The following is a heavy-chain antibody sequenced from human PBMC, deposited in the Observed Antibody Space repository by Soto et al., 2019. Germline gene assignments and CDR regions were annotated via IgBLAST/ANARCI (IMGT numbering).Heavy chain of an antibody. J-gene: IGHJ4*02. V-gene: IGHV4-39*01. CDR1: GGSISSSSYY. CDR2: IYYSGST. D-gene: IGHD3-16*01. Sequence: QLQLQESGPGLVKPSETLSLTCTVSGGSISSSSYYCGWIRQPPGQGLEWIGSIYYSGSTYYNPSLKSRVTISVDTSKNQFSVMLSSVTAGGPAVYYCARWPWGGGDYWGQGTLVTVSS. CDR3: ARWPWGGGDY.